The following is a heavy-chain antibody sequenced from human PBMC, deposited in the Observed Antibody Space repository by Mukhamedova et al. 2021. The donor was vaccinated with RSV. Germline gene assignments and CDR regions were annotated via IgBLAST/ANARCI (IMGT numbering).Heavy chain of an antibody. Sequence: NAEYMGSVKGRFTISRDDSKNSLYLQMNSLKTEDTAVYHCVRVASYCDSSGSSKDAFDIWGQGTKVTVSS. J-gene: IGHJ3*02. D-gene: IGHD3-22*01. CDR3: VRVASYCDSSGSSKDAFDI. V-gene: IGHV3-72*01.